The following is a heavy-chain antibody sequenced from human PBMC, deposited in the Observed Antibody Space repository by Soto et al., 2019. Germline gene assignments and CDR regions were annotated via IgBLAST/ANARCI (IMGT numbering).Heavy chain of an antibody. J-gene: IGHJ4*02. V-gene: IGHV3-30*03. CDR2: ISYDGSNK. Sequence: PGGSLRLSCAASGFTFSSYAMSWVRQAPGKGLEWVAVISYDGSNKYYADSVKGRFTISRDNSKNALYLQMNSLRAEDTAVYYCARGGDPDYWGQGTLVTVSS. CDR1: GFTFSSYA. D-gene: IGHD2-21*02. CDR3: ARGGDPDY.